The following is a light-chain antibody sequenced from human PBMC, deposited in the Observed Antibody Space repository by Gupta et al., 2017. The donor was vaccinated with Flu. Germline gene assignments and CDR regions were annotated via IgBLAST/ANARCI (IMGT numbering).Light chain of an antibody. CDR2: DAS. V-gene: IGKV3-11*01. CDR1: ESVNKD. J-gene: IGKJ2*01. CDR3: QHCINWPDT. Sequence: EILMTQSPGTLSPAPGETATLSCTASESVNKDLAWNQVKPGQAPRVLIYDASNRATGAPARFSGSGSGTEFTLTISSLEPEDFAVYYCQHCINWPDTFGQGTKLEIK.